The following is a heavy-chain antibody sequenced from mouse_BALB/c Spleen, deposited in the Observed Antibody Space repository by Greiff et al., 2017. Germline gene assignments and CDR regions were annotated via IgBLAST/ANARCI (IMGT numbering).Heavy chain of an antibody. CDR3: ATARATFFAY. D-gene: IGHD3-2*01. J-gene: IGHJ3*01. CDR2: ISYSGST. V-gene: IGHV3-2*02. CDR1: GYSITSDYA. Sequence: EVKVEESGPGLVKPSQSLSLTCTVTGYSITSDYAWNWIRQFPGNKLEWMGYISYSGSTSYNPSLKSRISITRDTSKNQFFLQLNSVTTEDTATYYCATARATFFAYWGQGTLVTVSA.